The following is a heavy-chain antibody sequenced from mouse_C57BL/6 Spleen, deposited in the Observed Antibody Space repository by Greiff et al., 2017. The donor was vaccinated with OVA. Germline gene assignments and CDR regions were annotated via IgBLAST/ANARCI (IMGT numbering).Heavy chain of an antibody. CDR2: IYYSGTI. J-gene: IGHJ2*01. V-gene: IGHV3-5*01. Sequence: EVKLMESGPGLVKPSQTVFLTCTVTGISITTGNYRWSWIRQFPGNKLEWIGYIYYSGTITYNPSLTSRTTITRDTPKNQFFLEMNSLTAEDTATYYCAREAIYYDYDGPFDYWGQGTTLTVSS. D-gene: IGHD2-4*01. CDR1: GISITTGNYR. CDR3: AREAIYYDYDGPFDY.